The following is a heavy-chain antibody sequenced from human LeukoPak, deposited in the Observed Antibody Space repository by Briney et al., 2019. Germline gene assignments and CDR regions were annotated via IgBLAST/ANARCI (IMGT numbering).Heavy chain of an antibody. CDR2: IYSGGST. V-gene: IGHV3-66*01. J-gene: IGHJ3*02. CDR3: ARGPRNDAFDI. CDR1: GFTVSSNY. Sequence: GGSLRLSCAASGFTVSSNYMSWVRQAPGKGLEWVSVIYSGGSTYYADSVKGRFTISRDNSKNTLYLQMSSLRAEDTAVYYCARGPRNDAFDIWGQGTMVTVSS. D-gene: IGHD1-1*01.